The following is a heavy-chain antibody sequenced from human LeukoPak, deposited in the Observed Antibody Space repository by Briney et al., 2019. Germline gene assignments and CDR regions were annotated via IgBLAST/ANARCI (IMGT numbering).Heavy chain of an antibody. CDR2: IYYSGST. J-gene: IGHJ5*02. CDR3: ARHSNSGYADWFDP. Sequence: SETLSLTCTVSGGSISSSYWSWIRQPPGKGLEWIGYIYYSGSTNYNPSLKSRVTMSVDTSKNQFSLELSSVTAADTAVYYCARHSNSGYADWFDPWGQGTLVTVSS. CDR1: GGSISSSY. D-gene: IGHD5-12*01. V-gene: IGHV4-59*08.